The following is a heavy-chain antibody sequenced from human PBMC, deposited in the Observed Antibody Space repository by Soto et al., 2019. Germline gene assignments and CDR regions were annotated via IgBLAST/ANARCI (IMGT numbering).Heavy chain of an antibody. CDR2: ISSDGSSY. V-gene: IGHV3-30*18. D-gene: IGHD1-26*01. Sequence: VQLLESGGGVVQPGRSLRLSCVASGFTLTNNGMHWVRQAPGQGLEWVAVISSDGSSYYYGDSVRGRFTISRDTSKNTLFLEMNSLTTADTAVYYCAKDRGLAESGTWSHYYYGMDVWGQVTSVTVS. J-gene: IGHJ6*02. CDR1: GFTLTNNG. CDR3: AKDRGLAESGTWSHYYYGMDV.